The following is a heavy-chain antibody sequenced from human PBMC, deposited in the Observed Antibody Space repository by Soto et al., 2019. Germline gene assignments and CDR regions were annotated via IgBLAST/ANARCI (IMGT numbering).Heavy chain of an antibody. V-gene: IGHV1-69*12. D-gene: IGHD3-3*01. Sequence: QVQLVQSGAEVKKPGSSVKVSCKASGGTLSSYGISWVRQAPGQGLEWMGGIIPIFGTANYAQKFQGRVTITADESTSTAYMGLSSLRSEDTAVYYCARSVSTIFGVNYYYYGMDVWGQGTTVTVSS. CDR2: IIPIFGTA. CDR3: ARSVSTIFGVNYYYYGMDV. CDR1: GGTLSSYG. J-gene: IGHJ6*02.